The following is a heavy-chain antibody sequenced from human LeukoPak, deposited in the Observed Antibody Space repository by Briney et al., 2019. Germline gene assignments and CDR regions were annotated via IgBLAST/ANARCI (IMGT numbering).Heavy chain of an antibody. V-gene: IGHV3-30*02. D-gene: IGHD6-25*01. Sequence: GGFLRLSCAASGFAFSSYGMHWVRQAPGKGLEWVAFIRYDRSNKYYADSVKGRFTISRDNSKNTLYLQMNSLRAEDTAVYYCAKEAASPPEDWFDPWGQGTLVTVSS. CDR1: GFAFSSYG. CDR2: IRYDRSNK. J-gene: IGHJ5*02. CDR3: AKEAASPPEDWFDP.